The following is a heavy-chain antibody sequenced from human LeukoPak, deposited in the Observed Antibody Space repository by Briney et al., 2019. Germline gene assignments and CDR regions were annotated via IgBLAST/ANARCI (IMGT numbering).Heavy chain of an antibody. CDR1: GGTFSSYA. CDR2: IIPIFGTA. J-gene: IGHJ5*02. D-gene: IGHD2-2*01. CDR3: ARDPGIVVVPAAKNWFDP. V-gene: IGHV1-69*01. Sequence: SVKVSCKASGGTFSSYATSWVRQAPGQGLEWMGGIIPIFGTANYAQKFQGRVTITADESTSTAYMELSGLRSEDTAVYYCARDPGIVVVPAAKNWFDPWGQGTLVTVSS.